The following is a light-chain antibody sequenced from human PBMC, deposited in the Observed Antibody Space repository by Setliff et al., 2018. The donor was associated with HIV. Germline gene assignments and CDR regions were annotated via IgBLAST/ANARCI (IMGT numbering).Light chain of an antibody. CDR1: SSDVGAYNY. J-gene: IGLJ1*01. V-gene: IGLV2-14*01. Sequence: QSALTQPASVSGSPGQSITISCTGTSSDVGAYNYVSWYQQYPGKAPKLIIYEVSNRPSGVSNRFSGSKSGNTASLTISGLQAEDEADYYCSSYISSSTLFGTGTKVTVL. CDR3: SSYISSSTL. CDR2: EVS.